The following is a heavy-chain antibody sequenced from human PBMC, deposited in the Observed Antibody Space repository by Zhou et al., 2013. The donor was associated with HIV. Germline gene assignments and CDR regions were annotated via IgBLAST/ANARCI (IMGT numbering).Heavy chain of an antibody. Sequence: QVQLVQSGGEVKKPGASVKVSCKASGYTFNSYGIIWVRQAPGQGLEWMGWISGNNGKTKYAQRFQGRVTMTTDTSTSTAYMEVRSLRSDDTAVYYCAREGFDYWGQGTLVTVSS. V-gene: IGHV1-18*01. CDR1: GYTFNSYG. CDR3: AREGFDY. J-gene: IGHJ4*02. CDR2: ISGNNGKT.